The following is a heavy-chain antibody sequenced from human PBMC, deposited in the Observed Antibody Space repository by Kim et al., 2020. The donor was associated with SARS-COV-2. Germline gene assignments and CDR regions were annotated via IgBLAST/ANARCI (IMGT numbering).Heavy chain of an antibody. Sequence: ASVKVSCKASGYTFTSYYMHWVRQAPGQGLEWMGIINPSGGSTIYAQKFQGRVTMTRDTSTSTVYMELSSLRSEDTAVYYCEKNILVVPAAIAWDYYGMDVWGQGTTVTVSS. CDR1: GYTFTSYY. CDR3: EKNILVVPAAIAWDYYGMDV. V-gene: IGHV1-46*01. CDR2: INPSGGST. D-gene: IGHD2-2*02. J-gene: IGHJ6*02.